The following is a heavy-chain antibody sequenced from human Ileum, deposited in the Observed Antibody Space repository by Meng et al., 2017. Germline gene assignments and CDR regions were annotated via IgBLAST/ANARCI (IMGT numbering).Heavy chain of an antibody. V-gene: IGHV4-34*01. J-gene: IGHJ4*02. CDR2: IKHSGVT. CDR3: ALLLVVDSSTLDDY. D-gene: IGHD2-15*01. CDR1: GGSFRDYY. Sequence: QGQLLQCGAGRLKPSYPLSLTCGVYGGSFRDYYWSWIRQAPGKGLEWIGEIKHSGVTKYNPSLKSRVSISVNSSKNQLSLKVTSVTAADTAVYYCALLLVVDSSTLDDYWGQGTLVTVSS.